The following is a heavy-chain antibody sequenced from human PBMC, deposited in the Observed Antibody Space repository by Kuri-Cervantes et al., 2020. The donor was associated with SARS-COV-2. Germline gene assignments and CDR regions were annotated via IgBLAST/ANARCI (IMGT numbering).Heavy chain of an antibody. CDR3: AKGISVEKARVGEN. CDR1: GFTFSSYA. D-gene: IGHD5-24*01. Sequence: GGSLRLSCAASGFTFSSYAMHWVRQAPGKGLEWVAVISYDGSSKYYADSVKGRFTISRDNSKNTLYLQMNSVRAEDTALYYCAKGISVEKARVGENWGQGTLVTVSS. CDR2: ISYDGSSK. J-gene: IGHJ4*02. V-gene: IGHV3-30-3*01.